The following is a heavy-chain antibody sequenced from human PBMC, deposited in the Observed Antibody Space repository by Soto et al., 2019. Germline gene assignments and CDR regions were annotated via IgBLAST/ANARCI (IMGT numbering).Heavy chain of an antibody. Sequence: QVQLVESGGGVVQPGKSLRLSCAASGFAFSSYGIHWVRQAPGKGLEWVAGISYDGSKKYYADSVKGQFTISRDNSENRLRLQMDGLRADDTAVYYCAKDTYYHDTSGYYVFDHWGQGTLVTVSS. J-gene: IGHJ4*02. V-gene: IGHV3-30*18. CDR3: AKDTYYHDTSGYYVFDH. CDR1: GFAFSSYG. D-gene: IGHD3-22*01. CDR2: ISYDGSKK.